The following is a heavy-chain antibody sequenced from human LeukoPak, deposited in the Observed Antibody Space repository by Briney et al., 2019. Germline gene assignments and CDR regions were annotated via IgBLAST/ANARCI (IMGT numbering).Heavy chain of an antibody. Sequence: PGRSLRLSCAASGFTFSSYAMHWVRQAPGKGLEWVAVISYDGSNKYYADSVKGRFTISRDNSKNTLYLQMNSLRAEDTAVYYCSGITIFGFNYYMDVWGKGTTVTVSS. CDR3: SGITIFGFNYYMDV. J-gene: IGHJ6*03. V-gene: IGHV3-30*04. CDR2: ISYDGSNK. D-gene: IGHD3-3*01. CDR1: GFTFSSYA.